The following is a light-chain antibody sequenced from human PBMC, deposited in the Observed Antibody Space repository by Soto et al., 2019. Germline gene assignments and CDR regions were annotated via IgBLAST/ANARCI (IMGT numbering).Light chain of an antibody. CDR1: QSVNW. CDR2: KAS. Sequence: DIQMTQSPSTLSASVGDRVTITCRASQSVNWLAWYQQKPGKAPKLLIYKASSLEVGVPSRFSGSGFGTEFTLTISSLQPDDFATYYCQQYNSYRSWTFGQGTKVEIK. V-gene: IGKV1-5*03. CDR3: QQYNSYRSWT. J-gene: IGKJ1*01.